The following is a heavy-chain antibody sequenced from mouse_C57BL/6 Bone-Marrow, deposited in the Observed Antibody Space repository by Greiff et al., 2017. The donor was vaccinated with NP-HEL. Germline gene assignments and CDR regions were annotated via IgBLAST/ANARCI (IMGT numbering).Heavy chain of an antibody. V-gene: IGHV5-17*01. J-gene: IGHJ1*03. CDR1: GFTFSDYG. Sequence: EVMLVESGGGLVKPGGSLKLSCAASGFTFSDYGMHWVRQAPEKGLEWVAYISSGSSTIYYADTVKGRFPISRDNAKNTLFLQMTSLRAEDTARYYCARVGSSSLYFEVWGTGTTVTVSS. D-gene: IGHD1-1*01. CDR2: ISSGSSTI. CDR3: ARVGSSSLYFEV.